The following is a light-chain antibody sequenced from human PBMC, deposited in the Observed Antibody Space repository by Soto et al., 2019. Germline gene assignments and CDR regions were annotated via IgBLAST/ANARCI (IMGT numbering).Light chain of an antibody. V-gene: IGKV3-11*01. CDR3: QQHSNWPLT. Sequence: LIQSPATLSLSPGERATLSCRASQSVGSNLAWYQQNPGQAPRLLIFDASNRATGIPARFSGSGSGTDFILAISSLEPEDFVVYYCQQHSNWPLTFGGGTKVDIK. CDR1: QSVGSN. J-gene: IGKJ4*01. CDR2: DAS.